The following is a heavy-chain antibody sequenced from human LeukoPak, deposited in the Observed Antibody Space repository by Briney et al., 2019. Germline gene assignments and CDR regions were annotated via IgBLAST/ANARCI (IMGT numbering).Heavy chain of an antibody. J-gene: IGHJ3*02. CDR3: ARPHYGDFGDDAFDI. V-gene: IGHV3-21*01. D-gene: IGHD4-17*01. Sequence: NPGGSLRLSCAASGFTFSSYSMNWVRQAPGKGLEWVSSISSSSRYIYYADSVKGRFTISRDNAKNSLYLQMNSLRAEDTAVYYCARPHYGDFGDDAFDIWGQGTMVTVSS. CDR1: GFTFSSYS. CDR2: ISSSSRYI.